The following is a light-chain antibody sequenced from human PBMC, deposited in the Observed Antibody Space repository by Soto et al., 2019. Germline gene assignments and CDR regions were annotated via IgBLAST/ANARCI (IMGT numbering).Light chain of an antibody. Sequence: QSVLTQPPSVSAAPGQKVTISCSGRSSNIGNDYVSWYQHLPGTAPKLLIYDNDKRPSEIPDRFSGSKSGTSATLGITGLQTGDEADYFCGTWDSTLSVVVFGGGTKLTVL. CDR1: SSNIGNDY. J-gene: IGLJ2*01. CDR2: DND. CDR3: GTWDSTLSVVV. V-gene: IGLV1-51*01.